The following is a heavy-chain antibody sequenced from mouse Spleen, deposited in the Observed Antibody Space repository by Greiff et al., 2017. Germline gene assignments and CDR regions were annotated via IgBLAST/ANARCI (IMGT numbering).Heavy chain of an antibody. CDR3: ARSSGTGYYYAMDY. CDR2: IDPEDGET. CDR1: GFNIKDYY. Sequence: VQLQQSGAELVKPGASVKLSCTASGFNIKDYYMHWVKQRTEQGLEWIGRIDPEDGETKYALKFQGKATITADTSSNTAYLQLSSLTSEDTAVYYCARSSGTGYYYAMDYWGQGTSVTVSS. D-gene: IGHD4-1*01. V-gene: IGHV14-2*01. J-gene: IGHJ4*01.